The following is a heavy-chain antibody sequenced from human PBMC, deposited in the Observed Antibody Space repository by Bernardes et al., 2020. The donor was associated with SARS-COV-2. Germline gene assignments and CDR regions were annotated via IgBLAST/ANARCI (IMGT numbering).Heavy chain of an antibody. CDR2: ISTCCDTT. CDR1: GFTFGNYA. V-gene: IGHV3-23*01. Sequence: WGSLRLSCAASGFTFGNYAMNWVRQAPGKGLEWVSIISTCCDTTYYADSVKGRFTTSRDKSKNTLYLQVNSLRAEDTAVYYCAKGLGGTVPTSRYSDYWGQGTLVTVSS. D-gene: IGHD2-2*01. CDR3: AKGLGGTVPTSRYSDY. J-gene: IGHJ4*02.